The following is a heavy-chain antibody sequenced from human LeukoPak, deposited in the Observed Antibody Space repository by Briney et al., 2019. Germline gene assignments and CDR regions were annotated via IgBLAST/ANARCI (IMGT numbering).Heavy chain of an antibody. V-gene: IGHV1-2*02. CDR3: ARGPVTGDFDY. CDR2: MNPNSGGT. Sequence: ASVKVSCKASGYTFTNYYIHWVRQAPGQGLEWMGWMNPNSGGTNYAQKFQGSVTMTSDTSISTAYMELSRLRSDDTAVYYCARGPVTGDFDYWGQGALVTVSS. J-gene: IGHJ4*02. CDR1: GYTFTNYY. D-gene: IGHD7-27*01.